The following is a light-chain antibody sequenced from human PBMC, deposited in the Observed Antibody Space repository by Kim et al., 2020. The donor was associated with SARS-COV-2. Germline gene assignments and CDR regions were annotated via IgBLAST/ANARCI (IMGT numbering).Light chain of an antibody. J-gene: IGKJ2*01. V-gene: IGKV4-1*01. CDR2: WAS. CDR1: QSVLYSSNNKNY. CDR3: QQYYIHSEYT. Sequence: DIVMTQSPDSLAVSLGERATINCKSSQSVLYSSNNKNYLAWYQQKPGQPPKLLIYWASTRESGVPDRFSGSGSGTDFTLTISSLQAEDVAVYYCQQYYIHSEYTFGQGTKLEI.